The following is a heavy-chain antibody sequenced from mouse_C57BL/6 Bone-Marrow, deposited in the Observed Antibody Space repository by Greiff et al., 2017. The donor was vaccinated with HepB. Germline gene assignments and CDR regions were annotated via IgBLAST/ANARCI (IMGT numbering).Heavy chain of an antibody. CDR2: IDPSDSYT. D-gene: IGHD1-1*01. Sequence: QVQLQQPGAELVKPGASVKLSCKASGYTFTSYWMQWVKQRPGQGLEWIGEIDPSDSYTNYNQKFKGKATLTVDTSSSTAYMQLSSLTSEDSAVYYFARGSSYLYAMDYWGQGTSVTVSS. CDR1: GYTFTSYW. V-gene: IGHV1-50*01. CDR3: ARGSSYLYAMDY. J-gene: IGHJ4*01.